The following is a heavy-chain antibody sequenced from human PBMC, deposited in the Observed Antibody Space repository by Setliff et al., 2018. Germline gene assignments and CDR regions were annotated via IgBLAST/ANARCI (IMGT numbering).Heavy chain of an antibody. D-gene: IGHD6-19*01. V-gene: IGHV4-30-4*08. CDR2: IYSSGST. J-gene: IGHJ4*02. Sequence: SETLSLTCTVSGGSISSGDYYWSWIRQPPGKGLEWIGYIYSSGSTYYNPSLKSRVSISVDTSKNQFSLRLSSVTAADTAVYYCARVLSSGWEGDYWGQGTLVTVSS. CDR3: ARVLSSGWEGDY. CDR1: GGSISSGDYY.